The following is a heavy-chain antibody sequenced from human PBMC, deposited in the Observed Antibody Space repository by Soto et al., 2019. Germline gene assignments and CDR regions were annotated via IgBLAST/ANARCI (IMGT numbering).Heavy chain of an antibody. V-gene: IGHV5-51*01. J-gene: IGHJ3*02. CDR1: GYSFTSYW. D-gene: IGHD5-18*01. CDR2: IYPGDSDT. Sequence: GESLKISCKGSGYSFTSYWIGWVRQMPGKGLEWMGIIYPGDSDTRYSPSFQGQVTISADKSISTAYLQWSSLKASDTAMYYCARSKAGYSYGYAFDIWGQGTMVTVSS. CDR3: ARSKAGYSYGYAFDI.